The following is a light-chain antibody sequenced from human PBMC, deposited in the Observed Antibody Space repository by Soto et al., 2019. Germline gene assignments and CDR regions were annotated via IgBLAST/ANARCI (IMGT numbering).Light chain of an antibody. CDR1: SSDIGRYNY. Sequence: QSALTQPASVSGSPGQSITISCTGTSSDIGRYNYVSWFQQHPGKVPKLVIFEVNYRPSGVSDRFSGSKSGNTASLTITGLQAEVEADYYCTSCITANTRCVFGSGTKLTVL. CDR2: EVN. CDR3: TSCITANTRCV. J-gene: IGLJ1*01. V-gene: IGLV2-14*01.